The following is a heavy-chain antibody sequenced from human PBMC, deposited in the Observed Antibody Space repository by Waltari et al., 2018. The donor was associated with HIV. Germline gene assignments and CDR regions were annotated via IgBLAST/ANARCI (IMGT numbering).Heavy chain of an antibody. CDR1: GFSFSSYA. V-gene: IGHV3-23*04. Sequence: EVQLVESGGGLVQPGGSLRVSCAASGFSFSSYAMSWVRQGPGNGRVWCSVISGKGGTKAYAASVKGRFTISRDNSKNTLYLQMNSLRADDTAVYYCAKPQGGWELLGDFDMWGQGTMVAVSS. CDR3: AKPQGGWELLGDFDM. D-gene: IGHD1-26*01. J-gene: IGHJ3*02. CDR2: ISGKGGTK.